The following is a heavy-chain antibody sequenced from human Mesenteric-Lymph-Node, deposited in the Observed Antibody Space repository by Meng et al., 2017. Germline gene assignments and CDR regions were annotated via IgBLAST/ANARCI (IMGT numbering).Heavy chain of an antibody. CDR2: VYHRGDT. CDR3: GRDQGRQLINH. CDR1: GDSISSDIW. Sequence: QVQLQEAGPGLGKPSGTLSLTCTVSGDSISSDIWWSWVRQPTGKGLEWIGEVYHRGDTNYNPSLKSRVVISVDRSKNQFSLNLSSVTAADTAVYYCGRDQGRQLINHWGQGTLVTVSS. V-gene: IGHV4-4*02. D-gene: IGHD1-1*01. J-gene: IGHJ4*02.